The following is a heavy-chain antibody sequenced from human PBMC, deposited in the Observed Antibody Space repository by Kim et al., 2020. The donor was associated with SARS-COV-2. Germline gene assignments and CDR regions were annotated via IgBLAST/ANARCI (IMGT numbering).Heavy chain of an antibody. D-gene: IGHD6-13*01. Sequence: GESLKISCKGSGYSFTSYWIGWVRQMPGKGLEWMGIIYPGDSDTRYSPSFQGQVTISADKSISTAYLQWSSLKASDTAMYYCARQSVGSLRQLVQNSPYGMDVWGQGTTVTVSS. CDR1: GYSFTSYW. CDR2: IYPGDSDT. CDR3: ARQSVGSLRQLVQNSPYGMDV. V-gene: IGHV5-51*01. J-gene: IGHJ6*02.